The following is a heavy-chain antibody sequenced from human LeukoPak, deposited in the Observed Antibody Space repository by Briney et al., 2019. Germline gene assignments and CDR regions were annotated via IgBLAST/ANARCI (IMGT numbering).Heavy chain of an antibody. V-gene: IGHV1-24*01. D-gene: IGHD2-2*01. CDR1: GYTFTSYY. Sequence: ASVKVSCKASGYTFTSYYMHWVRQAPGKGLEWMGGFDPEDGETIYAQKFQGRVTMTEDTSTDTAYMELSSLRSEDTAVYYCATLEPAATVPYWGQGTLVTVSS. CDR2: FDPEDGET. J-gene: IGHJ4*02. CDR3: ATLEPAATVPY.